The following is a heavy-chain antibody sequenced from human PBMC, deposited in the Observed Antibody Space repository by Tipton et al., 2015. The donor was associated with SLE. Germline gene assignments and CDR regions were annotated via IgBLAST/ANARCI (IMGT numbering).Heavy chain of an antibody. D-gene: IGHD7-27*01. V-gene: IGHV4-39*07. J-gene: IGHJ6*02. CDR2: INTGGGT. CDR3: ARDSLNWGTYYHGIDV. CDR1: GGSITSSSYF. Sequence: LRLSCTVSGGSITSSSYFWGWIRQSPGKGLEWIGNINTGGGTYRNPSLKSRLTISVDTSKNQFSLRLNSVTAADAAVYYCARDSLNWGTYYHGIDVWGQGPTVTVSS.